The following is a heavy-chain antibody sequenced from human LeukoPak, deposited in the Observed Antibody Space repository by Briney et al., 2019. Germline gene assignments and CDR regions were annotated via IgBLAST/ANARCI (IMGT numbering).Heavy chain of an antibody. CDR3: ATTRFDVKRAAAGKEYFQH. CDR2: FDPEDGET. V-gene: IGHV1-24*01. D-gene: IGHD6-13*01. Sequence: GASVKVSCKVSGYTLTELSMHWVRQAPGKGLEWMGGFDPEDGETIYAQKFQGRVTMTEDTSTDTAYMELSSLRSEDTAVYYCATTRFDVKRAAAGKEYFQHWGQGTLVTVSS. J-gene: IGHJ1*01. CDR1: GYTLTELS.